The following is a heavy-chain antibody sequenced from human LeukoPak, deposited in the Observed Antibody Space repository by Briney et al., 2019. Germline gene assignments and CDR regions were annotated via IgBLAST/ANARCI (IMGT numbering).Heavy chain of an antibody. CDR2: IYYSGST. J-gene: IGHJ4*02. CDR3: ARSSLGEGENY. V-gene: IGHV4-59*01. CDR1: GGSISSYY. D-gene: IGHD3-16*01. Sequence: SETLSLTCTVSGGSISSYYWSWIRQHPRKGLEWIGYIYYSGSTNYNPSLKSRVTISVDTSKNQFSLKLSSVTAADTAVYYCARSSLGEGENYGGQGTLVTVSS.